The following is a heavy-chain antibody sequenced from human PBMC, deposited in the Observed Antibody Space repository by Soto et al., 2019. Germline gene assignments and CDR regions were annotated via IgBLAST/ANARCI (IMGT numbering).Heavy chain of an antibody. CDR3: AKDPTYYYDSSGYGA. D-gene: IGHD3-22*01. CDR2: ISYDGSNK. Sequence: QVQLVESGGGVVQPGRSLRLSCAASGFTFSSYGMHWVRQAPGKGLEWVAVISYDGSNKYYADSVKGRFTISRDNSKNTLYLQMNSLRAEHTAVYYCAKDPTYYYDSSGYGAWGQGTLVTVSS. J-gene: IGHJ4*02. V-gene: IGHV3-30*18. CDR1: GFTFSSYG.